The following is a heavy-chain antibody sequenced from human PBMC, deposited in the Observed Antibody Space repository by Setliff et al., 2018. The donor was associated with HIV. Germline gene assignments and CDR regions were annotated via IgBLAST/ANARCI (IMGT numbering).Heavy chain of an antibody. CDR2: TDTSGRT. CDR1: GDSISSGGYY. J-gene: IGHJ4*02. D-gene: IGHD3-22*01. CDR3: ARDGGLSDISSWLFYVDD. V-gene: IGHV4-61*09. Sequence: SETLSLTCTVSGDSISSGGYYWSWIRQPAGEGLEWIAHTDTSGRTDYNPSLKSRVTISADTSKNQVTLKLTSVTAADADMYYGARDGGLSDISSWLFYVDDCGQGTPVPVS.